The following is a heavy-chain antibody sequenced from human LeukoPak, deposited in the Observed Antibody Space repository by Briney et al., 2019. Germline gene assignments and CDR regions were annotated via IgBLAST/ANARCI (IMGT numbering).Heavy chain of an antibody. D-gene: IGHD6-19*01. J-gene: IGHJ4*02. Sequence: SETLSLTCTVSGGSITTYYWSWIRQPPGKGHEWIGYIYYSGSTNYNPSLKSRVTISVDTSKNQFSLKLSSVTAADTAVYYCARSRSSGWPVYDYWGQGTLVTVSS. CDR3: ARSRSSGWPVYDY. CDR1: GGSITTYY. V-gene: IGHV4-59*01. CDR2: IYYSGST.